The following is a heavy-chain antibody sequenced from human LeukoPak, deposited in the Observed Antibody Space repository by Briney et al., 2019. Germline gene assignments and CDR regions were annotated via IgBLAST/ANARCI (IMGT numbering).Heavy chain of an antibody. CDR2: ISGSGDNT. V-gene: IGHV3-23*01. J-gene: IGHJ4*02. D-gene: IGHD2-21*02. CDR1: GLSFSDYV. CDR3: AKDFVVVPGNVNYFDY. Sequence: GGSLRLSCAASGLSFSDYVMSWVRQAPGKGLEWVSAISGSGDNTYYADSVKGRFTVSRDNSKNTLYVQMKSLRAEDTAVYYCAKDFVVVPGNVNYFDYWGQGTLVTVSS.